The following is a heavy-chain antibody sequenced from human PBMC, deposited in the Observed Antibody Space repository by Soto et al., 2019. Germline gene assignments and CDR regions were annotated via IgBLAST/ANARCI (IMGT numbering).Heavy chain of an antibody. Sequence: EVQLVESGGGLVQPGGSLRLSCAASGFTFSPFWMHWVRQVPGKGPVWVSRINSDGNSTSYADSVKGRFTISRDNAYNTLYLQMNSPRAEDTAVYYCARGSIPFDYWGQGTLVTVSS. J-gene: IGHJ4*02. D-gene: IGHD6-6*01. CDR3: ARGSIPFDY. CDR1: GFTFSPFW. CDR2: INSDGNST. V-gene: IGHV3-74*01.